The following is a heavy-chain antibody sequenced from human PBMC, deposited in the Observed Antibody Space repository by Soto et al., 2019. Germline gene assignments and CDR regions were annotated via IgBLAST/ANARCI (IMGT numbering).Heavy chain of an antibody. D-gene: IGHD6-19*01. CDR1: GFTFSSYA. CDR2: ISGSGGST. Sequence: GGSLRLSCAASGFTFSSYAMSWVRQAPGKGLEWVSAISGSGGSTYYADSVKGRFTISRDNSKNTLYLQMNSLRAEDTAVYYCAKDRRISGWRAEYFQHWGQGTLVTVSS. CDR3: AKDRRISGWRAEYFQH. J-gene: IGHJ1*01. V-gene: IGHV3-23*01.